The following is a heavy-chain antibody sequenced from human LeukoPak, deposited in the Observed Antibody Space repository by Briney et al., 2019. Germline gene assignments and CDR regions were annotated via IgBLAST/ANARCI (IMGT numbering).Heavy chain of an antibody. V-gene: IGHV4-4*07. D-gene: IGHD3-16*01. Sequence: SETLSLTCTVSGGSINNYYWTWTWLRQPAGKGLEWIGRIQTNGNTNYNPPLESRLTMSVDTSKNQISLKLTSMTAADTAVYYCATSGSTYGYTYWGQGTQVTVSS. CDR2: IQTNGNT. CDR1: GGSINNYY. CDR3: ATSGSTYGYTY. J-gene: IGHJ4*02.